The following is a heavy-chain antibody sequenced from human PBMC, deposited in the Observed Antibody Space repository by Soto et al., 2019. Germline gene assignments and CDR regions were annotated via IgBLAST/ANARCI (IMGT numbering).Heavy chain of an antibody. D-gene: IGHD1-1*01. Sequence: ASVKVSCKASGYTFTSYDIYWVRQATGQGLEWMGWMNPNTGNSGYAQKFQGRVTMTSDTSISTAHMELSSLRSEETAVYYCARRAETNGWNGFGADKYYFDFWGQGTRVTVSS. CDR2: MNPNTGNS. V-gene: IGHV1-8*01. CDR1: GYTFTSYD. CDR3: ARRAETNGWNGFGADKYYFDF. J-gene: IGHJ4*02.